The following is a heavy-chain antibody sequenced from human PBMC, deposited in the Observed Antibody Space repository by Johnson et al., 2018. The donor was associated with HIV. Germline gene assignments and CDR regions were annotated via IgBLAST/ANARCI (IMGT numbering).Heavy chain of an antibody. CDR2: ITGSSGST. CDR1: GFSFSDYY. V-gene: IGHV3-11*05. J-gene: IGHJ3*02. CDR3: TRDLEWWELRSGAFDI. D-gene: IGHD1-26*01. Sequence: QVQLVESGGGLVTPGGSLRLSCLASGFSFSDYYMSWIRQAPGKGLEWVRHITGSSGSTYYADSVKGRFTISRANSKNSLYLQMNSLRSEDTVGNYCTRDLEWWELRSGAFDIWGQGTMVTVSS.